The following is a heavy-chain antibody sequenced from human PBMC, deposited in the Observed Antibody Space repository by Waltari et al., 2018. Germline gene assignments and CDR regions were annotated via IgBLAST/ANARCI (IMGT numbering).Heavy chain of an antibody. J-gene: IGHJ4*02. D-gene: IGHD3-10*01. Sequence: QVQLQESGPGLVTPSETLSLTCSVSGGSISSTLWSWMRQPPGKGLEWIGNIDYTGSTKYNPSLKSRLTISVDTSKTQFSLTLSSVIAADTAVYYCARFIRGRYFDYWGQGTLVTVSS. CDR1: GGSISSTL. V-gene: IGHV4-59*01. CDR3: ARFIRGRYFDY. CDR2: IDYTGST.